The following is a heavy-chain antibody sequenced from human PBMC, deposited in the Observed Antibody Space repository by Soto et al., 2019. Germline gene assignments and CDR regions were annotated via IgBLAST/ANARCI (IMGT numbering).Heavy chain of an antibody. CDR3: AKDPPWTVGPLAMDV. CDR2: FSGSGGNI. J-gene: IGHJ6*02. Sequence: GGSLRLSCVASGFTFSTHAMSWVRQAPGKGLEWVSTFSGSGGNIYYAESVKGRLTISRDDSKNTLYLQMNSLRVEDTAVYYCAKDPPWTVGPLAMDVWGQGTTVTVSS. V-gene: IGHV3-23*01. CDR1: GFTFSTHA. D-gene: IGHD2-2*01.